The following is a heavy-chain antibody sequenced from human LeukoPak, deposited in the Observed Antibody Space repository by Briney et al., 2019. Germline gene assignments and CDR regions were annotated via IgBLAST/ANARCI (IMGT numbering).Heavy chain of an antibody. J-gene: IGHJ3*02. V-gene: IGHV3-30*04. D-gene: IGHD6-13*01. CDR1: GFTFSSYA. Sequence: PGRSLRLSRAASGFTFSSYAMHWVRQAPGKGLEWVAVISYDGSNKSYADYVKRRFNISRDNSKTTLYLQMNSLRDEDTVVYYCARDEYSSSWYSKGAFDIWGQGTMVTVSS. CDR2: ISYDGSNK. CDR3: ARDEYSSSWYSKGAFDI.